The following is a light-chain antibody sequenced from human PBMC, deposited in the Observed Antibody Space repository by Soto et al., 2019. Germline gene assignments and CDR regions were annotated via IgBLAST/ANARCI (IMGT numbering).Light chain of an antibody. J-gene: IGLJ1*01. V-gene: IGLV2-14*01. CDR3: SSYTISNTLV. CDR2: DVS. Sequence: QSVLTQPASVSGSPGQSITISCTGTSSDVGGYNYVSWYQQYPGKAPKLMIYDVSNRPSGVSNRFSGSKSGNTASLTISGLQAEDVADYYCSSYTISNTLVFGSGTKVTVL. CDR1: SSDVGGYNY.